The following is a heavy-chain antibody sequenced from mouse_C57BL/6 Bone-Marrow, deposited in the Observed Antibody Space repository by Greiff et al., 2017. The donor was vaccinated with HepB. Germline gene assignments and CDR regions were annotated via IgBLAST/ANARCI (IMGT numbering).Heavy chain of an antibody. D-gene: IGHD2-4*01. V-gene: IGHV2-9-1*01. Sequence: VHLVESGPGLVAPSQSLSITCTVSGFSFTSYAISWVRQPPGKGLEWLGVIWTGGGTNYNSALKSRLSISKDNSKSQVFLKMNSLQTDDTARYYCARGNYDGAWLAYWGQGTLVTVSA. CDR2: IWTGGGT. CDR1: GFSFTSYA. CDR3: ARGNYDGAWLAY. J-gene: IGHJ3*01.